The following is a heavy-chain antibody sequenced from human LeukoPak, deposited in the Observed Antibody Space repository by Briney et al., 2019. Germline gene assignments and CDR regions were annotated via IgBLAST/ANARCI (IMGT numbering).Heavy chain of an antibody. J-gene: IGHJ4*02. V-gene: IGHV1-69*05. Sequence: ASVKVSCKASGGTFSSYAISWVRQAPGQGLEWMGRIIPIFGTANYAQKFQGRVTITTDESTSTAYMELSSLRSEDTAVYYCARDSDRYSGSSFDYRGQGTLVTVSS. D-gene: IGHD1-26*01. CDR3: ARDSDRYSGSSFDY. CDR1: GGTFSSYA. CDR2: IIPIFGTA.